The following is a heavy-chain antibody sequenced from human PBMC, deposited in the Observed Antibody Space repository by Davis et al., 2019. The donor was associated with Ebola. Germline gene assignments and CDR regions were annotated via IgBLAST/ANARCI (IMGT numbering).Heavy chain of an antibody. Sequence: SETLSLTCTVSGCSISGDYWSWIRQPPGKGLEWIGYIYYSGSTNYNPSLKSRVTISVDTSKNQFSLKLSSVTAADTAVYYCARDLGYCTNGVCPRGEGMDVWGQGTTVTVSS. V-gene: IGHV4-59*01. CDR3: ARDLGYCTNGVCPRGEGMDV. CDR1: GCSISGDY. J-gene: IGHJ6*02. D-gene: IGHD2-8*01. CDR2: IYYSGST.